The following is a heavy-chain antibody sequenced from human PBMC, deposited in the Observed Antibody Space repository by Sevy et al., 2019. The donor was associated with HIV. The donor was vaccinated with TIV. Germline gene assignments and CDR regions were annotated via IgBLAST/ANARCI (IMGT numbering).Heavy chain of an antibody. V-gene: IGHV4-4*07. Sequence: SETLSLTCTVSGGSISSYYWSWIQQPAGKGLEWIGRIYTSGSTNYNPSLKSRVTMSVDTSKNQFSLKLSSVTAADTAVYYCARGGYSSGWSWFDPWGQGTLVTVSS. CDR3: ARGGYSSGWSWFDP. D-gene: IGHD3-22*01. CDR1: GGSISSYY. J-gene: IGHJ5*02. CDR2: IYTSGST.